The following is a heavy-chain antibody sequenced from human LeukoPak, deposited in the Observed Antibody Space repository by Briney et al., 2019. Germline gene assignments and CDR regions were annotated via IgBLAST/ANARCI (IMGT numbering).Heavy chain of an antibody. CDR1: GHTFTSYD. Sequence: GASVKVSCKASGHTFTSYDINWVRQATGQGLEWMGWMNPNSGNTGYAQKFQGRVTMTTDTWTSTAYMELRSLRSDDTAIYYRAREEIAAAGRGGFHWGQGTLVTVSS. D-gene: IGHD6-13*01. CDR3: AREEIAAAGRGGFH. CDR2: MNPNSGNT. V-gene: IGHV1-8*01. J-gene: IGHJ4*02.